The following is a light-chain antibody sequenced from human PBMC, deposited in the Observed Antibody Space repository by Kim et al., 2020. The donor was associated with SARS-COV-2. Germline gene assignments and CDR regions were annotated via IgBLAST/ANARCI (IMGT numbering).Light chain of an antibody. CDR1: SGAVSSDYY. CDR2: STI. CDR3: LFYHGGGRL. Sequence: QAVVTQEPSLTVSPGGTVTLTCASSSGAVSSDYYPNWFQQKPGQAARALIYSTIIKHSWTPARFSGSLVGGKAALTLSGVQPEDEADYYCLFYHGGGRLFGGGTQLTVL. V-gene: IGLV7-43*01. J-gene: IGLJ2*01.